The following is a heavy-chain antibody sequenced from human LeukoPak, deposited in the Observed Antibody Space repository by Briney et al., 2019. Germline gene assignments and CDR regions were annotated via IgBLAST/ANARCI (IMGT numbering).Heavy chain of an antibody. D-gene: IGHD2-15*01. V-gene: IGHV1-2*02. CDR1: GYTFTGYY. Sequence: ASVKVSCKASGYTFTGYYMHWVRQAPGQGLEWMGWINPNSGGTIYAQKFQGRVTMTRDTSISTAYMELSRLRSDDTAVYYCARAVVVVAATILYNWFDPWGQGTLVTVSS. J-gene: IGHJ5*02. CDR3: ARAVVVVAATILYNWFDP. CDR2: INPNSGGT.